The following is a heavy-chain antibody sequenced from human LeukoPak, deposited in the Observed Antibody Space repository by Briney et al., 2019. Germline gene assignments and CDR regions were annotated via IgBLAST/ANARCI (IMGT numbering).Heavy chain of an antibody. V-gene: IGHV3-21*01. CDR2: ISSSSSYI. Sequence: PGGSLRLSCAASGFTFSSTTMSWVRQAPGKGLEWVSSISSSSSYIYYADSVKGRFTISRDNAKNSLYLQMNSLRAEDTAVYYCARDSLRMTTHRREHANGVLWSSGGGQRTLVTVSS. CDR1: GFTFSSTT. J-gene: IGHJ4*02. D-gene: IGHD4-11*01. CDR3: ARDSLRMTTHRREHANGVLWSSG.